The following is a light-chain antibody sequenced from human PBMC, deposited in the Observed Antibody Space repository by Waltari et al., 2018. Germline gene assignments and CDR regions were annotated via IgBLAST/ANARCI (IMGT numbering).Light chain of an antibody. CDR3: QHYVMFPVT. CDR1: QSVSRA. V-gene: IGKV3-20*01. CDR2: GIF. J-gene: IGKJ1*01. Sequence: SCRTSQSVSRALAWYQQNPGQAPRLLIYGIFNRATGIPDRFSGSGSGTDFSLTISRLEPEDFAVYYCQHYVMFPVTFGQGTRVEVK.